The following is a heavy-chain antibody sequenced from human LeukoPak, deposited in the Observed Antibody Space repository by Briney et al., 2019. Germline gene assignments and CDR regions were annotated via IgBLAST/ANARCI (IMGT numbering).Heavy chain of an antibody. D-gene: IGHD6-19*01. J-gene: IGHJ4*02. CDR3: ARDLVAVAGTFDY. V-gene: IGHV1-3*01. CDR2: INAGNGNT. CDR1: GYTFTSYA. Sequence: SVKVSCKASGYTFTSYAMHWVRQAPGQRLEWMGWINAGNGNTKYSQKFQGRVTITRDTSASTAYMELSSLRSEDTAVYYCARDLVAVAGTFDYWGQGTLVTVSS.